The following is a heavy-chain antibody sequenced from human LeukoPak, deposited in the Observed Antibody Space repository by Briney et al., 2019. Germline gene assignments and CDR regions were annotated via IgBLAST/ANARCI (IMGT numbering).Heavy chain of an antibody. D-gene: IGHD4-17*01. V-gene: IGHV5-51*01. CDR3: ARQSSDSDYGSSMDV. CDR2: IYPGDSDT. CDR1: GYSFSSYW. Sequence: GESRKISCKGSGYSFSSYWIGWVRQMPGKGLEWMGIIYPGDSDTRYSPSFQGQVTISADKSISTAYLQWSSLKASDTAMYYCARQSSDSDYGSSMDVWGQGTTVTVSS. J-gene: IGHJ6*02.